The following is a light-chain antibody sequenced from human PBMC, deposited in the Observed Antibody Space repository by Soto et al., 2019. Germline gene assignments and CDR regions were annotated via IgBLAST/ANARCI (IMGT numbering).Light chain of an antibody. V-gene: IGLV2-23*02. Sequence: QSVLTQPASVSGSPGQSITISCTGSNSDIGSYNLVSWYQHHPGKAPKLMISEVIKRPSGVSNRFSGSKSGNTASLTISGLQAEDEADYYCCSYAGSSISVFGGGTKLTVL. CDR2: EVI. CDR1: NSDIGSYNL. J-gene: IGLJ2*01. CDR3: CSYAGSSISV.